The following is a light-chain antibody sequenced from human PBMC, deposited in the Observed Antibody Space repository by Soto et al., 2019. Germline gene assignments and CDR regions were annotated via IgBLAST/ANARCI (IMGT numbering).Light chain of an antibody. CDR3: QQRHMWPIT. CDR2: DAY. V-gene: IGKV3-11*01. J-gene: IGKJ5*01. CDR1: QSFRGL. Sequence: EVVLTQSPVPLSLSPGERATLSCRASQSFRGLLAWYKQKHGQAPRXFIYDAYNRATGIPPRFSGSGSGTEFTLTISSLEPEDSEVYYCQQRHMWPITFGQGTRLEIK.